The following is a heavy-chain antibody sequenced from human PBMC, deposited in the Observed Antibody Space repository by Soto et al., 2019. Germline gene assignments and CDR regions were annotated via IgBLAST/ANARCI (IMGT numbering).Heavy chain of an antibody. Sequence: GASVKVSCKASGYTFPNFGIFWVRQAPGQGLEWLGWISTDNGDTKYAQKIQARVTLTTDTATTTVYMELTSLRPDGTAVYYCTRDAKYHDILTDYFVNDHWG. J-gene: IGHJ4*01. V-gene: IGHV1-18*04. CDR3: TRDAKYHDILTDYFVNDH. D-gene: IGHD3-9*01. CDR1: GYTFPNFG. CDR2: ISTDNGDT.